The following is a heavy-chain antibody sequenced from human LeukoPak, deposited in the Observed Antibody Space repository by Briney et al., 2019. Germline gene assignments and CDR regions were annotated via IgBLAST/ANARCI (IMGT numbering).Heavy chain of an antibody. V-gene: IGHV4-38-2*01. CDR3: ARGQNPPNCFAP. J-gene: IGHJ5*02. CDR2: IYHSGST. Sequence: SETLSLTCAVSGYSISSGYYWGWIRQPPGKGLEWIGSIYHSGSTYYNPSLKSRVTISVETSKNQFSLKLSSLTAADPAVDSFARGQNPPNCFAPWGQETLVPVSS. CDR1: GYSISSGYY.